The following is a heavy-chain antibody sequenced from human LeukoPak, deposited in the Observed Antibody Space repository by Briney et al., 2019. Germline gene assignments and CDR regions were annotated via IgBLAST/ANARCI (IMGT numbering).Heavy chain of an antibody. CDR1: GFTFSSYW. J-gene: IGHJ5*02. D-gene: IGHD3-22*01. CDR3: AQECVDSSGYYSVPNYFDP. V-gene: IGHV3-7*01. Sequence: GGSLRLSCAASGFTFSSYWRSWLRQDPGKGLEWVANIKQDGSEKYYVDSVKGRFTISRDNAKNSLYLQMNSLRAEDTAVYYCAQECVDSSGYYSVPNYFDPWGQGTLVTVSS. CDR2: IKQDGSEK.